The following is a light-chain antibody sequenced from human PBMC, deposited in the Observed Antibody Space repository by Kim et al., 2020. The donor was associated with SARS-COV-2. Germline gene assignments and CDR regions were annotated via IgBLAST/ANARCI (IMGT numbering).Light chain of an antibody. CDR3: QQYGRSPPYA. V-gene: IGKV3-20*01. J-gene: IGKJ2*01. CDR2: GAS. Sequence: PGERATLACKASQVVSRSSLAWSQQKPGQAPRLLIYGASGRATGIPDRFSAGGSGSDLILTISRLEPEDSAMYYCQQYGRSPPYAFGQGTKLEI. CDR1: QVVSRSS.